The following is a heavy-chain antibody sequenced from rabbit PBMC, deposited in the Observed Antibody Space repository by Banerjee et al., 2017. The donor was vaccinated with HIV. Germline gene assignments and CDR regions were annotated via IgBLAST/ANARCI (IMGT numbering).Heavy chain of an antibody. V-gene: IGHV1S40*01. CDR3: ARDLAGVIGWNFNL. J-gene: IGHJ4*01. CDR1: GFDFGSSYY. D-gene: IGHD4-1*01. CDR2: ISAGSSGTT. Sequence: QSLEESGGDLVKPGASLTLTCTASGFDFGSSYYMCWVRQAPGKGLEWIGCISAGSSGTTYYASWAKGRFTTSKTSSTTVTLQMTSLTAADTATYFCARDLAGVIGWNFNLWGQGTLVTVS.